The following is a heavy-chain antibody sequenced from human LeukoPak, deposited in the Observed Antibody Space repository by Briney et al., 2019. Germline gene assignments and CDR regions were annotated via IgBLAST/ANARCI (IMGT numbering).Heavy chain of an antibody. V-gene: IGHV3-33*06. J-gene: IGHJ5*02. D-gene: IGHD4-17*01. CDR3: AKGGDDYGPQGP. Sequence: GGSLRLSCAASGFTFSSYGMHWVRQAPGKGLEWVAVIWYDGSNKYYADSVKGRFTISRDNSKNTLHLQMNSLRAEDTAVYYCAKGGDDYGPQGPWGQGTLVTVSS. CDR1: GFTFSSYG. CDR2: IWYDGSNK.